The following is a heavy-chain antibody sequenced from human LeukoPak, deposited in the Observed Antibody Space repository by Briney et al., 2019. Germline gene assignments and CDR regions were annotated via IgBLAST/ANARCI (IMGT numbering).Heavy chain of an antibody. Sequence: GGSLRLSCAASGFTLSSYTMNWVRQAPGKGLEWVSIISSGSSYIHYADSVKGRFTISRDNSKNTLYLQMNSLRAEDTAVYYCARDFSRGSYKGRDYYMDVWGKGTTVTVSS. CDR3: ARDFSRGSYKGRDYYMDV. CDR1: GFTLSSYT. V-gene: IGHV3-21*01. CDR2: ISSGSSYI. J-gene: IGHJ6*03. D-gene: IGHD1-26*01.